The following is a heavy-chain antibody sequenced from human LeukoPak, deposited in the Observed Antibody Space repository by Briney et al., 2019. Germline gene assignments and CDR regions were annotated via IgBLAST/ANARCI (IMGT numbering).Heavy chain of an antibody. J-gene: IGHJ4*02. CDR3: AKGPRVLLRYFDWLLH. CDR1: GFTFSSYA. CDR2: ISGSGGST. V-gene: IGHV3-23*01. Sequence: GSLRLSCAASGFTFSSYAMSWVRQAPGKGLEWVSAISGSGGSTYYADSVKGRFTISRDNTKNTLYLQMNSLRAEDTAVYYCAKGPRVLLRYFDWLLHWGQGTLVTVSS. D-gene: IGHD3-9*01.